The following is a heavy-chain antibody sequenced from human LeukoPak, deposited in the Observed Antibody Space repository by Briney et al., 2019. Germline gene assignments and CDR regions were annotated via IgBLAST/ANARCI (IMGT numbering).Heavy chain of an antibody. CDR1: GGSISSYY. J-gene: IGHJ3*02. CDR3: ARVGIVGATKSAFDI. Sequence: SETLSFTCTVSGGSISSYYWSWIRQPAGKGLEWIGRIYTSGSTNYNPSLKSRVTMSVDTSKNQFSLKLSSVTAADTAVNYCARVGIVGATKSAFDIWGQGTMVTVSS. CDR2: IYTSGST. V-gene: IGHV4-4*07. D-gene: IGHD1-26*01.